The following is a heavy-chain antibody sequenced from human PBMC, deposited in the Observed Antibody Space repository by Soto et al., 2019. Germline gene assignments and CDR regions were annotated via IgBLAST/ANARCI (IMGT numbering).Heavy chain of an antibody. CDR1: GGSISSGGYD. D-gene: IGHD7-27*01. J-gene: IGHJ5*02. Sequence: SETLSLTCTFSGGSISSGGYDLSWLLQGPGKVLEWIGYIYYSGSTYYNPSLKSRVTISVDTSKNQFSLKLSSVTAADTAVYYCARDPRLTGESWFDPWGQGTLVTVSS. V-gene: IGHV4-31*03. CDR3: ARDPRLTGESWFDP. CDR2: IYYSGST.